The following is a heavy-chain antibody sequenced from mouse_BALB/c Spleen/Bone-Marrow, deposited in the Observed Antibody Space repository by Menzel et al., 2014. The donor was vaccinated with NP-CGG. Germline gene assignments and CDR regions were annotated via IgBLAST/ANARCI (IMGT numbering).Heavy chain of an antibody. V-gene: IGHV1-52*01. D-gene: IGHD2-1*01. J-gene: IGHJ4*01. CDR3: AREGYYGNYDYAMDY. CDR1: GYTFTSYR. Sequence: QVQLKHSGAELVRPGASVKLSCKASGYTFTSYRMNWVKQRPEQGLEWIGRIDPYDSETHYNQKFKDKAILTVDKSSSTAYMQLSSLTSEDSAVYYCAREGYYGNYDYAMDYWGQGTSVTVSS. CDR2: IDPYDSET.